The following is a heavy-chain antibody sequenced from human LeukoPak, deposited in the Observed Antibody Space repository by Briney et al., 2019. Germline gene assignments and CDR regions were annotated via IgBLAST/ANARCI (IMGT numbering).Heavy chain of an antibody. Sequence: SETLSLTCTVSGYSISSGYYWGWIRQPPGKGLEWIGSIYYSGSTYYNPSLKSRVTISVDTSKNQFSLKLSSVTAADTAVYYCARDVDTAISFQHWGQGTLVTVSS. J-gene: IGHJ1*01. CDR3: ARDVDTAISFQH. CDR1: GYSISSGYY. V-gene: IGHV4-38-2*02. D-gene: IGHD5-18*01. CDR2: IYYSGST.